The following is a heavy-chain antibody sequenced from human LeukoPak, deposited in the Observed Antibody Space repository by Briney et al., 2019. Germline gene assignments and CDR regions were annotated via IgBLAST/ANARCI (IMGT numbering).Heavy chain of an antibody. Sequence: PGTSLRLSCAASGFNFRDSAMHWVRQPPGKGLEGVAVSSYDGTNKYYADSVNGRFTISRDNSKNTIFLQMNNLRLEDTAVYYCAADYGDYVSPSDWGQGSLVIVSS. CDR2: SSYDGTNK. CDR3: AADYGDYVSPSD. D-gene: IGHD4-17*01. J-gene: IGHJ4*02. CDR1: GFNFRDSA. V-gene: IGHV3-30*04.